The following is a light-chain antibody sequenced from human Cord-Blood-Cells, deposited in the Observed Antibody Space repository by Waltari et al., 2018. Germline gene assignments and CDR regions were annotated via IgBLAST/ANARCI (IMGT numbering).Light chain of an antibody. CDR2: DVI. J-gene: IGLJ2*01. V-gene: IGLV2-14*01. CDR1: SSDVGGYNY. CDR3: SSYTSSSTLV. Sequence: QSALTQPASVSGSPGQSITITCTGTSSDVGGYNYVSWYQQHPGKAPKLMIYDVINRPSGVSNRFSGSKSCNTASLTISGLQAEDEADYYCSSYTSSSTLVFGGGTKLTVL.